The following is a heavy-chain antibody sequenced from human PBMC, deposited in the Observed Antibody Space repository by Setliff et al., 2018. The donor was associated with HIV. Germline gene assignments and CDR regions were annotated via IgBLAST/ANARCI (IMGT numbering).Heavy chain of an antibody. CDR3: ARDWVTYGGNPLVPDY. J-gene: IGHJ4*02. V-gene: IGHV1-2*02. Sequence: ASVKVSCKASGGSFTSYTFSWVRQAPGQGLEWMGWINPNSGGTNYAQKFQGRVTMTRDTSISTAYMELSRLRSDDTAVYYCARDWVTYGGNPLVPDYWGQGTLVTVSS. CDR1: GGSFTSYT. CDR2: INPNSGGT. D-gene: IGHD4-17*01.